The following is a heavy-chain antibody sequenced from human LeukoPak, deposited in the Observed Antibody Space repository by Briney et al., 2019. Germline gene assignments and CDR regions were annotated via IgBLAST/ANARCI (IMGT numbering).Heavy chain of an antibody. Sequence: GGSLRLSCAASGFTFSDYYMSWIRQAPGKGLEWVPYISSSGSTIYYADSVKGRFTISRDNAKNSLYLQMNSLRAEDTAVYYCASRRDGYNYHFDYWGQGTLVTVSS. CDR1: GFTFSDYY. D-gene: IGHD5-24*01. J-gene: IGHJ4*02. V-gene: IGHV3-11*01. CDR2: ISSSGSTI. CDR3: ASRRDGYNYHFDY.